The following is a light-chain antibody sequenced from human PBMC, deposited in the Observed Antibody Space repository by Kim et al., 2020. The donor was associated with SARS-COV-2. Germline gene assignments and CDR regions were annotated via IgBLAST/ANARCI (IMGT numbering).Light chain of an antibody. Sequence: EIVMTQSPGTLSVSPGERATLSCRASKSVSGNVAWYQQKPGQAPRLLMHGASIRETGVPARFSGSGSGTEFTLTISSLQSEDVALYFCQEYDVWPPVSFVGGTKVDIK. J-gene: IGKJ4*01. CDR1: KSVSGN. V-gene: IGKV3-15*01. CDR3: QEYDVWPPVS. CDR2: GAS.